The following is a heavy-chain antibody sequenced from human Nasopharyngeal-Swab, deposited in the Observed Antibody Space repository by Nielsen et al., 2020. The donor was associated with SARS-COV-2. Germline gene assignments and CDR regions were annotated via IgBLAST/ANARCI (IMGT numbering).Heavy chain of an antibody. CDR2: ISWNSGSI. V-gene: IGHV3-9*01. D-gene: IGHD1-26*01. CDR1: GFTFDDYA. Sequence: SLKISCAASGFTFDDYAMHWVRQAPGKGLEWVSGISWNSGSIGYADSVKGRFTISRDNAKNSLYLQMNSLRDEDTAVYYCASLYSGSYDGGYWGQGTLVTVSS. J-gene: IGHJ4*02. CDR3: ASLYSGSYDGGY.